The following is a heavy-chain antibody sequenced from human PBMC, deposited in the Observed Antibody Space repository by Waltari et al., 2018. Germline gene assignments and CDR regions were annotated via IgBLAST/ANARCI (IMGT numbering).Heavy chain of an antibody. V-gene: IGHV3-9*01. Sequence: EVQLVESGGGLVQPGRSLRLSCAASGFTFDDYAMHWVRQAPGKGLEWVSGISWNSGSIGYADSVKGRFTSSRDNAKNSLYLQMNSLRAEDTALYYCAKGGSPGRGFDPWGQGTLVTVSS. CDR2: ISWNSGSI. CDR1: GFTFDDYA. J-gene: IGHJ5*02. D-gene: IGHD3-16*01. CDR3: AKGGSPGRGFDP.